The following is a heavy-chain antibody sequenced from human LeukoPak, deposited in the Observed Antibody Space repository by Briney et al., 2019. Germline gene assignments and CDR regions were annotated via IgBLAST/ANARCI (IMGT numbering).Heavy chain of an antibody. V-gene: IGHV4-34*01. CDR1: GGSFSGYY. D-gene: IGHD4-17*01. CDR3: ARGSGDYGLYYFDY. Sequence: PSETLSLTCAVYGGSFSGYYWSWIRQPPGKGLEWIGEINHSGSTNYNPSPKSRVTISVDTSKNQFSLKLSSVTAADTAVYYCARGSGDYGLYYFDYWGQGTLVTVSS. CDR2: INHSGST. J-gene: IGHJ4*02.